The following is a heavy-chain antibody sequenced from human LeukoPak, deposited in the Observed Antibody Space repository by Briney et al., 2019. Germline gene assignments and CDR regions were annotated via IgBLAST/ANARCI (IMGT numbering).Heavy chain of an antibody. CDR3: ARAQYCSGGSCYSPGNYYYYMDV. CDR1: GFTFDDYG. D-gene: IGHD2-15*01. CDR2: INWNGGST. V-gene: IGHV3-20*04. Sequence: GGSLRLSCAASGFTFDDYGMSWVRQAPGKGLEWVSGINWNGGSTGYADSVKGRFTISRDNAKNSLYLQMNSLRAEDTALYYCARAQYCSGGSCYSPGNYYYYMDVWGEGTTVTVSS. J-gene: IGHJ6*03.